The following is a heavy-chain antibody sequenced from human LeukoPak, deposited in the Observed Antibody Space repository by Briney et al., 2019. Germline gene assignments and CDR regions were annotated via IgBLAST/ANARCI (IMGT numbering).Heavy chain of an antibody. D-gene: IGHD6-13*01. CDR2: IYHSGST. CDR1: GGSISSGGYH. J-gene: IGHJ5*02. V-gene: IGHV4-30-2*01. CDR3: ARGITRGSSSWLILRRGWFDP. Sequence: SQTLSLTCTVSGGSISSGGYHWSWIRQPPGKGPEWIGYIYHSGSTYYNPSLKSRVTISVDRSKNQFSLKLSSVTAADTAVYYCARGITRGSSSWLILRRGWFDPWGQGTLVTVSS.